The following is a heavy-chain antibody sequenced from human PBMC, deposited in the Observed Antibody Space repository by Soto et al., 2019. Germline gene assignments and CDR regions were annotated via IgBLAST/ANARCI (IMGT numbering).Heavy chain of an antibody. D-gene: IGHD6-13*01. Sequence: QVPLVQSGAEVKKPGASVKVSCKASGYTFTFYGISWVRQAPGQGLEWMGWISAYNGNTHYAQNLQDRVTMTRDTSTNTAYMELRSLRADDTAVYFCAREAEAAVTVYFLRWGQGTLVTVSS. J-gene: IGHJ1*01. CDR1: GYTFTFYG. CDR3: AREAEAAVTVYFLR. V-gene: IGHV1-18*01. CDR2: ISAYNGNT.